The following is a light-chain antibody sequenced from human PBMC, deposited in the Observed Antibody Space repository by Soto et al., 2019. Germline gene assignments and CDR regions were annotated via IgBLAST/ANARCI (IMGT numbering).Light chain of an antibody. J-gene: IGKJ2*01. CDR1: QSISNNH. CDR3: QLYGSSPPRYT. CDR2: AAS. Sequence: EIVLTQSPGTLSLSPGERVTLSCRASQSISNNHLAWYQQKPGQAPRPLIYAASTRATGIPDRFSGSGSGTDFTLTISRLEPEDFAVYFCQLYGSSPPRYTFGQGTKLEIK. V-gene: IGKV3-20*01.